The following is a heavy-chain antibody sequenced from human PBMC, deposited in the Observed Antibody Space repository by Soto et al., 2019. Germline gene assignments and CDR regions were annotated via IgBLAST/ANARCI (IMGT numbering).Heavy chain of an antibody. V-gene: IGHV4-34*01. CDR2: INHSGST. J-gene: IGHJ6*02. Sequence: MSLTCAVYGGSFSGYYWSWIRQPPGKGLEWIGEINHSGSTNYNPSLKSRVTISIDTSKNQFSLKLSSVTAADTAVYYCATLQRYYYYYGMDVWGQGTTVTVSS. CDR1: GGSFSGYY. D-gene: IGHD1-1*01. CDR3: ATLQRYYYYYGMDV.